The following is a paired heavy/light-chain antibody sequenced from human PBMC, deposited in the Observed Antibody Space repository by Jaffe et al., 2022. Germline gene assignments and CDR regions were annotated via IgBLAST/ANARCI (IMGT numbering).Light chain of an antibody. Sequence: DIQMTQSPSSLSASVGDRVTITCRASQSISSYLNWYQQKPGKAPKLLIYAASSLQSGVPSRFSGSGSGTDFTLTISSLQPEDFATYYCQQSYSPLLTFGGGTKVEIK. CDR3: QQSYSPLLT. V-gene: IGKV1-39*01. CDR1: QSISSY. CDR2: AAS. J-gene: IGKJ4*01.
Heavy chain of an antibody. CDR2: ISGSGGST. Sequence: EVQLLESGGGLVQPGGSLRLSCAASGFIFNSYAMNWVRQAPGKGLEWVSGISGSGGSTYYADSVKGRFTISRDNSKNTLYLQMNSLGVEDTAVYYCAKDRNTHIVKTGYFEYWGQGTLVTVSS. V-gene: IGHV3-23*01. CDR1: GFIFNSYA. J-gene: IGHJ4*02. D-gene: IGHD5-12*01. CDR3: AKDRNTHIVKTGYFEY.